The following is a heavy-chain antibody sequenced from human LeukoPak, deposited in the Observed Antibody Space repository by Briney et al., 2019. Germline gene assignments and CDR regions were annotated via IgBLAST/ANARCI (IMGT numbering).Heavy chain of an antibody. Sequence: ASVKVSCKASGGTFSSYAISWVRQAPGQGLEWMGGIIPIFGTANYAQKFQGRVTITADESTSTAYMELSSLRSEDTAVYYCAREYCGGDCYPDYWGQGTLVTVSS. CDR2: IIPIFGTA. CDR3: AREYCGGDCYPDY. D-gene: IGHD2-21*01. J-gene: IGHJ4*02. V-gene: IGHV1-69*01. CDR1: GGTFSSYA.